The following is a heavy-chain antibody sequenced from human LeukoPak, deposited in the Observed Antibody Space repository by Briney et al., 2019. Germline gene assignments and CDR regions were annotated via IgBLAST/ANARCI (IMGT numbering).Heavy chain of an antibody. CDR1: GFTVSSNY. V-gene: IGHV3-66*01. Sequence: QPGGSLRLSCAASGFTVSSNYMSWVRQAPGKGLEWVSVIYSGGSTYYADSVKGRFTISRDNSKNTLYLQMNSLRAEDTAVYYCANNPQFPPYYFDYWGQGTLVTVSS. CDR2: IYSGGST. J-gene: IGHJ4*02. CDR3: ANNPQFPPYYFDY.